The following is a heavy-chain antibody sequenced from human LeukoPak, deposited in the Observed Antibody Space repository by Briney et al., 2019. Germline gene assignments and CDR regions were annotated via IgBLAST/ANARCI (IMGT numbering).Heavy chain of an antibody. CDR1: GYTFTSNY. V-gene: IGHV1-46*01. CDR2: ISPSGGST. D-gene: IGHD4-17*01. J-gene: IGHJ6*03. Sequence: ASVKVSCKAFGYTFTSNYMHWVRQAPGRGPEWMGVISPSGGSTTYAQKFQGRVTLTRDMSTSTDYLELSSLRSEDTAVYYCARAQHDYGDYYYYMDVWGKGTTVTVSS. CDR3: ARAQHDYGDYYYYMDV.